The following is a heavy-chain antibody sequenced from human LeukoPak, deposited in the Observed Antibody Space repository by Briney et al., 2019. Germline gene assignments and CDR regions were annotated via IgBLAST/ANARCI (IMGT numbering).Heavy chain of an antibody. J-gene: IGHJ5*02. D-gene: IGHD2-2*01. CDR3: ATQYCSSTSYSYPFDP. Sequence: SETLSLTCTVSGDSISSYYWSWIRQPPGKGLEWIGYIYYSGSTNYNPSLKSRVTISVDTSKNQFSLKLSSVTAADTAVYYCATQYCSSTSYSYPFDPWGQGTLVTVSS. V-gene: IGHV4-59*01. CDR1: GDSISSYY. CDR2: IYYSGST.